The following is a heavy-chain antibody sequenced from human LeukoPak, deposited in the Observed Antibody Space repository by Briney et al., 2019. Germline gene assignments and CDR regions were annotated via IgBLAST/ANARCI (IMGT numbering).Heavy chain of an antibody. CDR1: GYTFTGYY. CDR3: ARAYYYDSSGSDPLGY. D-gene: IGHD3-22*01. CDR2: INPSGGST. Sequence: ASVKVSCKASGYTFTGYYMYWVRQAPGQGLEWMGIINPSGGSTSYAQKFQGRVTMTRDTSTSTVYMELSSLRSEDTAVYYCARAYYYDSSGSDPLGYWGQGTLVTVSS. V-gene: IGHV1-46*01. J-gene: IGHJ4*02.